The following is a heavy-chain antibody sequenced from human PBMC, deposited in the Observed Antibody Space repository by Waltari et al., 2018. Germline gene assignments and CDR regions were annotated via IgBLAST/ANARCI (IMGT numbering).Heavy chain of an antibody. Sequence: QVQLVQSGSEVKKPGASVKISCKASGYTFTRHAMNWVRQAPGQGLEWMGWINTNTGNPTYAKGFTGRYVFSLGTSVSTAYLQINSLKAEDTAVYYCAREALEWQIDYWGQGTLVTVSS. V-gene: IGHV7-4-1*02. D-gene: IGHD3-3*01. CDR1: GYTFTRHA. CDR2: INTNTGNP. J-gene: IGHJ4*02. CDR3: AREALEWQIDY.